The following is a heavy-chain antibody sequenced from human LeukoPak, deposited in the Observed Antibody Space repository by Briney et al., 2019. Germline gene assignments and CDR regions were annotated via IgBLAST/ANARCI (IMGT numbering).Heavy chain of an antibody. CDR3: ARELRYSSGWTKRIAAFDI. J-gene: IGHJ3*02. CDR2: IYHSGST. Sequence: ASETLSLTCTVSGYSISDGYYWAWIRQPPGKGLEWIGSIYHSGSTYYNPSLRSRVTISVDTSKNQFSLKLSSVTAADTAVYYCARELRYSSGWTKRIAAFDIWGQGTMVTVSS. D-gene: IGHD6-19*01. V-gene: IGHV4-38-2*02. CDR1: GYSISDGYY.